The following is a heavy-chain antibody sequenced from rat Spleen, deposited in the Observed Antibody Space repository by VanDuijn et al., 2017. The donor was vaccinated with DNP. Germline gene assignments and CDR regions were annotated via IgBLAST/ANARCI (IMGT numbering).Heavy chain of an antibody. D-gene: IGHD1-1*01. CDR1: GFTFSHHD. J-gene: IGHJ3*01. CDR3: AREGSGALFAY. Sequence: EVQLVESGGGLVQPGRSLKLSCAASGFTFSHHDMAWVRQAPTKGLEWVAAISTTGGNTYYRDSVKGRFTVSRDNGKSTLYLQIDSLRSEDTATYYCAREGSGALFAYWGQGTLVTVSA. CDR2: ISTTGGNT. V-gene: IGHV5S23*01.